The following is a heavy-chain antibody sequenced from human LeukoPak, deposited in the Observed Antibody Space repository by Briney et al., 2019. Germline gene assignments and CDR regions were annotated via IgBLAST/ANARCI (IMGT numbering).Heavy chain of an antibody. J-gene: IGHJ6*02. D-gene: IGHD4-17*01. CDR3: ARPTYGDYGMDV. Sequence: GGSLRLSCEASGFTFSNYWMSWARQAPGKGLEWVANIKFDGSEKYYTDSVRGRFTVSRDNAKKSLHLEMSRLRDEDTAVYYCARPTYGDYGMDVWGQGTTVTVSS. CDR1: GFTFSNYW. V-gene: IGHV3-7*01. CDR2: IKFDGSEK.